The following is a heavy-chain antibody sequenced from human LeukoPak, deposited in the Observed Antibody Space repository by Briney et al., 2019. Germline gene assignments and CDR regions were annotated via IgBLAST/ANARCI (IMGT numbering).Heavy chain of an antibody. J-gene: IGHJ4*02. CDR2: ISGSGGST. Sequence: GGSLRLSCAASGFTFSSYAMNWVRQAPGKGLEWVSAISGSGGSTYYADSVKGRFTISRDNSKNTLFLQMNSLRAEDTAVYYCAKVYCSSTSCHYDYWGQGTLVTVSS. D-gene: IGHD2-2*01. CDR1: GFTFSSYA. V-gene: IGHV3-23*01. CDR3: AKVYCSSTSCHYDY.